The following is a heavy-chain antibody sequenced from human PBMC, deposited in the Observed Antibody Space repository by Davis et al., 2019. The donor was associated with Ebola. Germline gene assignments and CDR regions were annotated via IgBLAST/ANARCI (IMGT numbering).Heavy chain of an antibody. Sequence: AASVKVSCKASGYTFTGYYMHWVRQAPGQGLEWMGRIIPILGIANYAQKFQGRVTITADKSTSTAYMELSSLRSEDTAVYYCARLNWCSGGSCQRRPDYWGQGTLVTVSS. CDR3: ARLNWCSGGSCQRRPDY. J-gene: IGHJ4*02. D-gene: IGHD2-15*01. CDR2: IIPILGIA. V-gene: IGHV1-69*02. CDR1: GYTFTGYY.